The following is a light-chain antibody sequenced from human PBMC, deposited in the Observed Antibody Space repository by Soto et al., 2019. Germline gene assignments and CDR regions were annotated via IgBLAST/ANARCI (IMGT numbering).Light chain of an antibody. CDR3: QQYNSYST. V-gene: IGKV1-5*03. J-gene: IGKJ1*01. CDR1: QSINSW. CDR2: KAS. Sequence: DIQMTQSLSTLSASVGDRVTITCRASQSINSWLAWYQQKPGKAPKLLIYKASSLESGVPSRFSGSGSETEFTLTISSLQPDDFATYYCQQYNSYSTFGQGTKVDIK.